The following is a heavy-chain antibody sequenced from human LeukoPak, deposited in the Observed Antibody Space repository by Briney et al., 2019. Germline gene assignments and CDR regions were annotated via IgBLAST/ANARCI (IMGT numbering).Heavy chain of an antibody. J-gene: IGHJ6*03. Sequence: ASETLSLTCTVSGASISSDSNYWAWVRQPPGKGLQWIGSIYHTGSTFYNPSLMSRVSISIDSSKNQFSLKLSSVTAADPAVYYCARGSEYQLLYYYYYMDVWGKGTTVTVSS. CDR1: GASISSDSNY. CDR2: IYHTGST. CDR3: ARGSEYQLLYYYYYMDV. V-gene: IGHV4-39*07. D-gene: IGHD2-2*01.